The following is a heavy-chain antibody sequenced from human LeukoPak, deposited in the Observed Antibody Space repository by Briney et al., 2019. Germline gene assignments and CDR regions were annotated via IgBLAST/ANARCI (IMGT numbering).Heavy chain of an antibody. CDR1: GYSFTTYW. CDR2: IFPGDSDT. J-gene: IGHJ4*02. Sequence: RGESLKISCQGSGYSFTTYWIAWVRQMPGKGLEWMGIIFPGDSDTKYSPSFQGQVTISADKSMNTAYLQWSSLKASDTAMYYCARSLNGNYDDYWGQGTLVLVSS. CDR3: ARSLNGNYDDY. D-gene: IGHD1-7*01. V-gene: IGHV5-51*01.